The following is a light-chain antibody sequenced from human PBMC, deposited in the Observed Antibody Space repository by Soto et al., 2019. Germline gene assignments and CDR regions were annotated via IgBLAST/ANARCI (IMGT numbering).Light chain of an antibody. Sequence: QSALTQPASVSGSPGQSITISCTGTSSDVGGYNYVSWYQQHPGKAPKLMIYDVSNRPSGVSNRFSGSKSGNTASLTISGLQAEYEADYYCSSHTSSSTLVFGGGTKLTVL. CDR2: DVS. CDR1: SSDVGGYNY. V-gene: IGLV2-14*01. CDR3: SSHTSSSTLV. J-gene: IGLJ2*01.